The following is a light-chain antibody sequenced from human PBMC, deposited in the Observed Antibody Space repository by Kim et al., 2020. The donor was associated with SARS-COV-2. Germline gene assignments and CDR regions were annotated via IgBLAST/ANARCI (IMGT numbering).Light chain of an antibody. Sequence: RVTIACTSSTPNIGAGYDVHWYQQLPGTAPKLLIYVNSNRPSGVPDRFSGSKAGTSASLAITGLQAEDEADYYCQSYDRSLTNCVFGTGTKVTVL. J-gene: IGLJ1*01. V-gene: IGLV1-40*01. CDR2: VNS. CDR1: TPNIGAGYD. CDR3: QSYDRSLTNCV.